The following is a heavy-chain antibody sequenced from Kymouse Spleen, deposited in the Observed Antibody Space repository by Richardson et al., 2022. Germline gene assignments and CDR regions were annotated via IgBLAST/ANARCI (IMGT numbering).Heavy chain of an antibody. D-gene: IGHD3-9*01. CDR1: GGSISSSSYY. CDR2: IYYSGST. V-gene: IGHV4-39*01. CDR3: ARHRAYYDILTGYSDY. J-gene: IGHJ4*02. Sequence: QLQLQESGPGLVKPSETLSLTCTVSGGSISSSSYYWGWIRQPPGKGLEWIGSIYYSGSTYYNPSLKSRVTISVDTSKNQFSLKLSSVTAADTAVYYCARHRAYYDILTGYSDYWGQGTLVTVSS.